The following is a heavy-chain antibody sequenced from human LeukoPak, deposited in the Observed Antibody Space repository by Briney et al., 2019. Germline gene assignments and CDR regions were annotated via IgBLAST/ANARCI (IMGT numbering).Heavy chain of an antibody. J-gene: IGHJ6*04. D-gene: IGHD6-13*01. CDR2: INSDSNYI. V-gene: IGHV3-21*01. CDR1: GFTFSSYA. Sequence: TGGSLRLSCAASGFTFSSYAMSWVRQAPGKGLEWVSSINSDSNYIYYADSVKGRFTISRDAKNSVYLQMNSLRAEDTAVYYCARNGILGIAAAVDVWGKGTTVTVSS. CDR3: ARNGILGIAAAVDV.